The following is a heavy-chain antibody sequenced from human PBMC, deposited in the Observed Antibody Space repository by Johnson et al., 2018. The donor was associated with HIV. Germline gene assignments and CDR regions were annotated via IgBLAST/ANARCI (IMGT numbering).Heavy chain of an antibody. V-gene: IGHV3-30-3*01. CDR2: ISYDGSNK. Sequence: QVQLVESGGCVVRPGGSLRLSCAASGFSFSNYAMHWVRQAPGKGLEWVAVISYDGSNKYYPNSLKGRFTISRDNSKNTLYLQMNSMRAEDTAVYYCARGITMIAVVKGDAFDIWGQGTMVTVSS. CDR1: GFSFSNYA. D-gene: IGHD3-22*01. J-gene: IGHJ3*02. CDR3: ARGITMIAVVKGDAFDI.